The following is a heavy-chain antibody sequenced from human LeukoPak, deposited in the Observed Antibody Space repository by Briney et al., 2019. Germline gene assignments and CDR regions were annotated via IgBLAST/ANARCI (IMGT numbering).Heavy chain of an antibody. V-gene: IGHV3-21*01. CDR3: AREHYDILTGVDYYFDY. CDR2: IRSSSSYI. J-gene: IGHJ4*02. CDR1: GFTFSSYS. Sequence: GGSLRLSCASSGFTFSSYSMNWVRQAPGKGLEWVSSIRSSSSYIYYADSVKGRFTISRDNAKNSLYLQMNSLRAEDTAVYYCAREHYDILTGVDYYFDYWGQGTLVTVSS. D-gene: IGHD3-9*01.